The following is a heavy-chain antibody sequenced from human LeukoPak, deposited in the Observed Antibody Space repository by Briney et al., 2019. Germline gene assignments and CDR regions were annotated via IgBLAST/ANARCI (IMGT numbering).Heavy chain of an antibody. CDR3: ARVRGYCTNGVCYGGLDY. D-gene: IGHD2-8*01. CDR1: GGTFSSYA. Sequence: SVKDSCKASGGTFSSYAISWVRQAPGQGLEWMGGIIPIFGTANYAQKFQGRVTITTDESTSTAYMELSSLRSEDTAVYYCARVRGYCTNGVCYGGLDYWGQGTLVTVSS. J-gene: IGHJ4*02. CDR2: IIPIFGTA. V-gene: IGHV1-69*05.